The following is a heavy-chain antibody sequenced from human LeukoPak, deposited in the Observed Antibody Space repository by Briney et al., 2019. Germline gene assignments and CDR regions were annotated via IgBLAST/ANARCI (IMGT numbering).Heavy chain of an antibody. V-gene: IGHV3-7*01. CDR2: INQDGSEK. J-gene: IGHJ4*02. CDR3: TRDGVATIWGIIDY. D-gene: IGHD5-12*01. CDR1: GFSFSNYG. Sequence: GGSLRLSCAASGFSFSNYGIHWVRQAPGKGLEWVANINQDGSEKYYADSVEGRFTISRDNAENSLYLQINSLRADDTAVYYCTRDGVATIWGIIDYWGQGTLVTVSS.